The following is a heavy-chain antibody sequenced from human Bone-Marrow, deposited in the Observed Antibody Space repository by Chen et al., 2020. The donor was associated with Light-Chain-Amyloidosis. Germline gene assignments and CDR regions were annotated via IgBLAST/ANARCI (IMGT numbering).Heavy chain of an antibody. CDR1: GFTVDSNY. Sequence: EVQLVDTGDGLIQPGGALRPSCAAFGFTVDSNYLSWVRQDPGKGLELFSVIFSDVNTYYADSVKGRCTISRDNSKNTLYLQMNSLRAEDTAVYYCAGMDRSGYYHFQYWGQGTLVTVSS. V-gene: IGHV3-53*02. CDR3: AGMDRSGYYHFQY. CDR2: IFSDVNT. D-gene: IGHD3-22*01. J-gene: IGHJ4*02.